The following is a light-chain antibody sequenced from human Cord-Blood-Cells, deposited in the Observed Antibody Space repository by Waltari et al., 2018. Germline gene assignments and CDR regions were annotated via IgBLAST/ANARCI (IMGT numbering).Light chain of an antibody. CDR3: CSYAGSSTYV. CDR2: EGS. J-gene: IGLJ1*01. V-gene: IGLV2-23*01. CDR1: SSDVGSYNL. Sequence: QSALTQPAPVSGSPGQSITIPCPGTSSDVGSYNLVSWYQQHPGKAPKLMIYEGSKRPSGVSNRFSGSKSGNTASLTISGLQAEDEADYYCCSYAGSSTYVFGTGTKVTVL.